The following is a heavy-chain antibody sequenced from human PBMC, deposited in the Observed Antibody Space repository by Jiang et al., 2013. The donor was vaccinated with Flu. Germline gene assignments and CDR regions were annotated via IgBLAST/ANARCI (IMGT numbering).Heavy chain of an antibody. V-gene: IGHV4-34*01. CDR1: GGSFSGYY. J-gene: IGHJ4*02. Sequence: GLVKPSETLSLTCSVYGGSFSGYYLTWIRQPPGEGLEWIGEINHYGSVNYSPSLKSRVTMSVDTSKNHFSLKLNSVTAADTAVYYCARGSYYYGSGIDYWGQGTLVTVSS. D-gene: IGHD3-10*01. CDR2: INHYGSV. CDR3: ARGSYYYGSGIDY.